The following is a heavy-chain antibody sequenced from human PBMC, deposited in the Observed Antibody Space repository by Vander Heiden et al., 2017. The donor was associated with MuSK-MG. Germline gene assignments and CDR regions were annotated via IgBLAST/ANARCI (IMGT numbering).Heavy chain of an antibody. CDR2: IYYSGST. CDR3: ARWTHGDYRVAYYYYGMDV. J-gene: IGHJ6*02. V-gene: IGHV4-59*01. D-gene: IGHD4-17*01. CDR1: GGSISSYY. Sequence: QVQLQESGPGLVKPSETLSLTCTVSGGSISSYYWSWIRQPPGKGLEWIGYIYYSGSTNYNPSLKSRVTISVDTSKNQFSLKLSSVTAADTAVYYCARWTHGDYRVAYYYYGMDVWGQGTTVTVSS.